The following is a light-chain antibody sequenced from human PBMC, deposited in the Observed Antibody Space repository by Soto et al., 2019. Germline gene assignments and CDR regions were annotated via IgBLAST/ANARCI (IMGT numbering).Light chain of an antibody. CDR1: SSNIGINT. CDR3: ATWDDSLNGVV. V-gene: IGLV1-44*01. J-gene: IGLJ2*01. Sequence: QAVVTQPPSASGTPGQRVTISCSGSSSNIGINTVHWYQQLPGTAPKLLIYTNNQRPSGVPDRFSGSKSGTSASLAISGLQSEDEADYYCATWDDSLNGVVFGGGTKLTVL. CDR2: TNN.